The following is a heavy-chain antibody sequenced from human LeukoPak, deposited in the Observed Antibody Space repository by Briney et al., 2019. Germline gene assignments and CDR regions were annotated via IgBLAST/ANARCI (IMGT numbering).Heavy chain of an antibody. Sequence: GGSLRLSCAASGFTFSSYAMSWVRQAPGKGLEWVSAISGSGGSTYYADSVKGRFTISRDNSKNTLYLQMNSLRAEDTAVYYCAKRPGAASRGVIIDYYYMDVWGKGTTVTISS. V-gene: IGHV3-23*01. CDR1: GFTFSSYA. D-gene: IGHD3-10*01. J-gene: IGHJ6*03. CDR3: AKRPGAASRGVIIDYYYMDV. CDR2: ISGSGGST.